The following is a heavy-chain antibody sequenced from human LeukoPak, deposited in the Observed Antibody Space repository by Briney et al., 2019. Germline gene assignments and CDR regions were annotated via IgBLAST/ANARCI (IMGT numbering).Heavy chain of an antibody. V-gene: IGHV1-46*01. Sequence: GASVKVSCKASGYTFTSYYMHWVRQAPGQGLEWMGIINPSGGSTSYAQKFQGRVTITRDTSTSTVYMELSSLRSEDTAVYYCARAPAGYCSGGSCATFDYWGQGTLVTVSS. CDR3: ARAPAGYCSGGSCATFDY. D-gene: IGHD2-15*01. CDR2: INPSGGST. J-gene: IGHJ4*02. CDR1: GYTFTSYY.